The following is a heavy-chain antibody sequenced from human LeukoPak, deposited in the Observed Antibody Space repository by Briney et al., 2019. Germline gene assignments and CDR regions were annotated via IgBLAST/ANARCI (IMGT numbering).Heavy chain of an antibody. CDR2: IYYSGST. CDR1: GGSISGYY. CDR3: ARARGVPLYYFDF. J-gene: IGHJ4*02. D-gene: IGHD3-10*01. Sequence: SETLSLTCTVSGGSISGYYWSWIRQPPGKGLEWIGYIYYSGSTNYNPSLKSRVTISVDTSKNQFSLKLSSVTAADTAVYYCARARGVPLYYFDFWGQGTLVTVSS. V-gene: IGHV4-59*01.